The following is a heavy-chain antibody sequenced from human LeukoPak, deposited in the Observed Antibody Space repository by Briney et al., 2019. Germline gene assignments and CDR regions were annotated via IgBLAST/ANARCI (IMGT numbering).Heavy chain of an antibody. CDR3: ARGIADDY. Sequence: PSETLSLTCTVSGGSISTYYWSWIRQPPGKGLEWIGFIHYSGSTNYSPSLKSRVTISVDTSKKQFSLRLSSVTAADTAVYYCARGIADDYWGQGTLVTVSS. CDR2: IHYSGST. V-gene: IGHV4-59*01. D-gene: IGHD6-13*01. J-gene: IGHJ4*02. CDR1: GGSISTYY.